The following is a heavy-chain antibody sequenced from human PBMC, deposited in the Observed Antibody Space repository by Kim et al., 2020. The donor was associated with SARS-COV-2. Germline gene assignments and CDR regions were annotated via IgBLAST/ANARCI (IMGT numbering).Heavy chain of an antibody. V-gene: IGHV3-15*01. CDR1: GFTFSNAW. Sequence: GGSLRLSCAASGFTFSNAWMSWVRQAPGKGLEWVGRIKSKTDGGTTDYAAPVKGRFTISRDDSKNTLYLQMNSLKTEDTAVYYCTTREYYYDSSGSPYYYYGMDVWGQGTPVTVSS. CDR2: IKSKTDGGTT. CDR3: TTREYYYDSSGSPYYYYGMDV. J-gene: IGHJ6*02. D-gene: IGHD3-22*01.